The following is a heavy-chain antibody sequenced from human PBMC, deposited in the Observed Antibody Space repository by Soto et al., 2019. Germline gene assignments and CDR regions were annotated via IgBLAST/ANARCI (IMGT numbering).Heavy chain of an antibody. J-gene: IGHJ4*02. D-gene: IGHD2-15*01. CDR3: AREKRGSSPSPCFDY. CDR2: IIPIFGTA. Sequence: QVQLVQSGAEVKKPGSSVKVSCKASGGTFSSYAISWVRQAPGQGLEWMGGIIPIFGTANYAQKFQGRVTITADKSTSTGYMELSSLRSEDTGVYYCAREKRGSSPSPCFDYWGQGTLVTVSS. V-gene: IGHV1-69*06. CDR1: GGTFSSYA.